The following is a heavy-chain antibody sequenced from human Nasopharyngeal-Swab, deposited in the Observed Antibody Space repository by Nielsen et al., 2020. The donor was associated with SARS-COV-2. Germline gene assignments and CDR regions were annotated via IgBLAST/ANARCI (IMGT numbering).Heavy chain of an antibody. CDR2: IYWDDEK. V-gene: IGHV2-5*02. Sequence: SGPTLVKPTQTRTLTCTFSGFSLSTSGVGVGWIRQPPGKALEWLALIYWDDEKRYSPSLKSRLTITKDTSKNQVVLTMTNMDPVDTATYYCAHSGIGYYYYGMDVWSQGTTVTVSS. D-gene: IGHD1-26*01. J-gene: IGHJ6*02. CDR3: AHSGIGYYYYGMDV. CDR1: GFSLSTSGVG.